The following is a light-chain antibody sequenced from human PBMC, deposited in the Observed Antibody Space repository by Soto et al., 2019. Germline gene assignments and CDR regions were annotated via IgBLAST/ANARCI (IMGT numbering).Light chain of an antibody. V-gene: IGKV4-1*01. J-gene: IGKJ2*01. CDR3: QQYYSAPPYT. Sequence: DIVMTQSPDSLAVSLGERATINCKSSQNILFISNNKNYLAWYQQKPGQPPKLLISWASTRESGVPDRFSGSGSGTDFTLTISSLQAEDVAVYYCQQYYSAPPYTFGQGTKLEIK. CDR1: QNILFISNNKNY. CDR2: WAS.